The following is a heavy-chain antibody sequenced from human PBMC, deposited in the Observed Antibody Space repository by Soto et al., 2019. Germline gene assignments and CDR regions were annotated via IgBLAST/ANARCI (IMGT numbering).Heavy chain of an antibody. CDR2: IVVGSGNT. D-gene: IGHD1-7*01. Sequence: SVKVSCKASGFTFTSSAVQWVRQARGQRLEWIGWIVVGSGNTNYAQKFQERVTITRDMSTSTAYMELSSLRSEDTAVYYCAADPSSGTSEDIYYYYYGMDVWGQGXTVTVS. V-gene: IGHV1-58*01. CDR1: GFTFTSSA. J-gene: IGHJ6*02. CDR3: AADPSSGTSEDIYYYYYGMDV.